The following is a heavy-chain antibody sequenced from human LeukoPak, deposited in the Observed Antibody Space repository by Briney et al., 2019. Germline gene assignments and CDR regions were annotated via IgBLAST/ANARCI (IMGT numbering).Heavy chain of an antibody. V-gene: IGHV1-24*01. Sequence: ASVKVSCKVSGYTLTELSMHWVRQAPGKGLEWMGGFDPEDGETIYAQKFQGRVTMTEDTSTDTAYMELSSLRSEDTAVYYCATLLPYYYDSSGVYWGQGTLVTVSS. D-gene: IGHD3-22*01. CDR1: GYTLTELS. J-gene: IGHJ4*02. CDR2: FDPEDGET. CDR3: ATLLPYYYDSSGVY.